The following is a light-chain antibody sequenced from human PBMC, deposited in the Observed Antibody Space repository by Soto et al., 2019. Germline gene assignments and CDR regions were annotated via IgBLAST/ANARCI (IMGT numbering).Light chain of an antibody. Sequence: EILLTQSPGALAVSPGEVATLSCRASQSVRDNLAWYQQKPGQAPRLLIYDTSNRATGIPARFSGSGSGTDFTLTISSLEPEDFAVYYCQQRSNWTLTFGGGTKVDIK. CDR1: QSVRDN. J-gene: IGKJ4*01. CDR3: QQRSNWTLT. V-gene: IGKV3-11*01. CDR2: DTS.